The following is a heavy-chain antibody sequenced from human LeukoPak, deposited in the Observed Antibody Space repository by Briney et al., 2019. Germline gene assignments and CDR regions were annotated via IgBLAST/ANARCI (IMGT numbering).Heavy chain of an antibody. J-gene: IGHJ6*02. CDR1: GGTFSSYA. CDR3: ARVLNSGYDSDYYYYGMDV. D-gene: IGHD5-12*01. V-gene: IGHV1-69*04. CDR2: IIPILGIA. Sequence: GASVKVSCKASGGTFSSYAISWVRQAPRQGLEWMGRIIPILGIANYAQKFQGRVTITADKSTSTAYMELSSLRSEDTAVYYCARVLNSGYDSDYYYYGMDVWGQGTTVTVSS.